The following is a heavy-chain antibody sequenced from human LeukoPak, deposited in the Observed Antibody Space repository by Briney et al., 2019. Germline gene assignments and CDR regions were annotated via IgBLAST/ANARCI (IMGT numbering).Heavy chain of an antibody. D-gene: IGHD7-27*01. CDR1: GGSISSGGYY. CDR3: ARGLLTARARDAFDI. Sequence: SETLSLTCTVSGGSISSGGYYWSWIRQHPGKGLEWIGYIYYSGSTYYNPSLKSRVTISVDTSKNQFSLKLSSVTAADTAVYYCARGLLTARARDAFDIWGQGTMVTVSS. V-gene: IGHV4-31*03. CDR2: IYYSGST. J-gene: IGHJ3*02.